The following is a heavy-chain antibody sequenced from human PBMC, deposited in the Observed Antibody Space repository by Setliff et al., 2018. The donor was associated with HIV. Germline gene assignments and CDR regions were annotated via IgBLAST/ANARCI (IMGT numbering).Heavy chain of an antibody. J-gene: IGHJ1*01. D-gene: IGHD6-13*01. CDR1: GYTFTSYD. CDR3: ATDPGYSSTWYSESFQH. CDR2: MNPNSGNT. Sequence: GASVKVSCKASGYTFTSYDINWVRQATGQGLEWMGWMNPNSGNTGYAQKFQGRVTMTGNTSISTAYMELSSLRSDDTAMYYCATDPGYSSTWYSESFQHWGQGTVVTVSS. V-gene: IGHV1-8*02.